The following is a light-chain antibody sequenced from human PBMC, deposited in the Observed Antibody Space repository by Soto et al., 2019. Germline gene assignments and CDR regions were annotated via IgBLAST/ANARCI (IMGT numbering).Light chain of an antibody. Sequence: EKVMTQSPATLSVSPRERATLSCRASLTVSSNLAWYQQKPGQAPRLLIYDASTRATGFPARFSGSGSGTEFTLTISSLQSEDFAVYYCQQYNSWPLTFGGGTKVDIK. CDR1: LTVSSN. CDR3: QQYNSWPLT. V-gene: IGKV3-15*01. CDR2: DAS. J-gene: IGKJ4*01.